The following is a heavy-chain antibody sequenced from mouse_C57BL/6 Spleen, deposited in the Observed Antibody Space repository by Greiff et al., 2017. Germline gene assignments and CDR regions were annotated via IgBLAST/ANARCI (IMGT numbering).Heavy chain of an antibody. V-gene: IGHV1-82*01. Sequence: VQLQQSGPELVKPGASVKISCKASGYAFSSSWMNWVKQRPGKGLEWIGRIYPGDGDTNYNGKFKGKATLTADKSSSTAYMQLSSLTSEDSAVYFCARGKPVPGFAYWGQGTLVTVSA. CDR2: IYPGDGDT. CDR1: GYAFSSSW. D-gene: IGHD2-1*01. J-gene: IGHJ3*01. CDR3: ARGKPVPGFAY.